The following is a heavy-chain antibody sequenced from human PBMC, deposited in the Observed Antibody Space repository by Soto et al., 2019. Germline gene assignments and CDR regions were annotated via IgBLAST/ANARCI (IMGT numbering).Heavy chain of an antibody. D-gene: IGHD3-22*01. CDR3: AKGRFDNSEYLNGGH. Sequence: GGSLRLSCAASGFTFSDYAMSWVRQAPGKGLEWVSSISGSGVSTNYADSVEGRFSISRDSATSTLFLQMDSLRAEDTAVYYCAKGRFDNSEYLNGGHWGQGTVVIVSS. V-gene: IGHV3-23*01. CDR1: GFTFSDYA. J-gene: IGHJ4*02. CDR2: ISGSGVST.